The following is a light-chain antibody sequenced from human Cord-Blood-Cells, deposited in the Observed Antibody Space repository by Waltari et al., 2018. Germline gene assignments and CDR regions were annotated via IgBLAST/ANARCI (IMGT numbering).Light chain of an antibody. CDR2: GAS. V-gene: IGKV3-15*01. CDR3: QQYNNWPRT. J-gene: IGKJ1*01. Sequence: EIVMTQSPATLSVSPGERATLSCRASQSVSSNVDWYQQKPGQAPRLLIYGASTRATGIPARFSGSGSWTEFTLTISSLQSEDFAVYYCQQYNNWPRTFGQGTKVEIK. CDR1: QSVSSN.